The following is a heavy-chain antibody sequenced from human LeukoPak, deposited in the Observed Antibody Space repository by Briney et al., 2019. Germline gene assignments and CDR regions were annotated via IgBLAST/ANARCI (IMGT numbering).Heavy chain of an antibody. CDR2: ISGLSTHI. D-gene: IGHD3-16*01. V-gene: IGHV3-69-1*02. CDR3: GRAFPPLRTSSAGDL. J-gene: IGHJ4*02. Sequence: GGSLRLSCSASGFTFSDYDMTWVRQAPGKGLEWVSSISGLSTHIYYGDSVKGRFSISRDNAKNSVYLQMNSLGVEDTAIYYCGRAFPPLRTSSAGDLWGQGILVTVSS. CDR1: GFTFSDYD.